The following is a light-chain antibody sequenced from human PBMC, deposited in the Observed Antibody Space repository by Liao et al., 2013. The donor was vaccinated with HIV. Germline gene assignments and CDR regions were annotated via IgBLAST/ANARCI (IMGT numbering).Light chain of an antibody. CDR2: QDS. CDR3: QAWDSSADVV. Sequence: YELTQPPSVSVSPGQTASITCSGDKLGDKDVCWYQQKPGQSPVLVIYQDSRRPSGIPERFSGSNSGRTATLTISGTQTMDEADYFCQAWDSSADVVFGGGTKLTVL. CDR1: KLGDKD. V-gene: IGLV3-1*01. J-gene: IGLJ2*01.